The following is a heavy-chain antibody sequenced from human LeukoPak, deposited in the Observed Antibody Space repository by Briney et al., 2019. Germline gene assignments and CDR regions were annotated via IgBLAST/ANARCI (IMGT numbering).Heavy chain of an antibody. CDR3: ARAPRTWYSSSWYEDY. V-gene: IGHV4-38-2*02. D-gene: IGHD6-13*01. CDR2: IYHSGST. Sequence: SETLSLTCTVSGYSISSGYYWGWIRQPPGKGLEWIGSIYHSGSTYYNPSLKSRVTISVDTSKNQFSLKLSSVTAADTAVYYCARAPRTWYSSSWYEDYWGQGTLVTVSS. J-gene: IGHJ4*02. CDR1: GYSISSGYY.